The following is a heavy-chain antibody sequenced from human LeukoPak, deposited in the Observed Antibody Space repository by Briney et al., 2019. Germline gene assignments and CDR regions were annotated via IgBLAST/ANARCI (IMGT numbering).Heavy chain of an antibody. Sequence: GESPQISCKGSGYSFTSYWIGWVRQMPGKGLEWMGIIYPGDSDTRYSPSFQGQVPISADKSISTAYLQWSSLKASDTAMYYCARLSGYYGSGSYYSASGWFDPWGQGTLVTVSS. J-gene: IGHJ5*02. D-gene: IGHD3-10*01. V-gene: IGHV5-51*01. CDR2: IYPGDSDT. CDR1: GYSFTSYW. CDR3: ARLSGYYGSGSYYSASGWFDP.